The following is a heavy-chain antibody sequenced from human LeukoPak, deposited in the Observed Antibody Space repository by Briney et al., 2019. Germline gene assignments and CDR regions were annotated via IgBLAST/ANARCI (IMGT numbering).Heavy chain of an antibody. Sequence: GGSLRLSCAASGFTFSDHALTWVRQAPGKGLEWVSSISSTSSYIYYGDSVRGRFTISRDNAKNSLYLQMNSLRVEDTAVYYCTSIRGFSAYNPGYWGQGTLVTASS. V-gene: IGHV3-21*01. CDR1: GFTFSDHA. CDR2: ISSTSSYI. CDR3: TSIRGFSAYNPGY. J-gene: IGHJ4*02. D-gene: IGHD5-12*01.